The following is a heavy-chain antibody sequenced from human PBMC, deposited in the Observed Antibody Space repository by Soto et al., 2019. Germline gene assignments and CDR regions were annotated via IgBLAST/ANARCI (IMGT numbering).Heavy chain of an antibody. D-gene: IGHD2-8*01. CDR3: ARGHSTDCSNGVCSFFYNHEMDV. CDR1: GYSFTDYH. V-gene: IGHV1-2*04. CDR2: INPKSGGT. J-gene: IGHJ6*02. Sequence: ASVKVSCKASGYSFTDYHIHWVRQAPGQGLEWLGRINPKSGGTSTAQKFQGWVTMTRDRSISTVYMEWTRLRSDDTAVYFCARGHSTDCSNGVCSFFYNHEMDVWGQGTTVTV.